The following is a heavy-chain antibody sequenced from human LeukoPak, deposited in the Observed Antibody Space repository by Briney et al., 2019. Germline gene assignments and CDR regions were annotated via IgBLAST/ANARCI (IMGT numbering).Heavy chain of an antibody. D-gene: IGHD4-17*01. CDR1: GFTFSSYG. CDR2: ISYDGSNK. V-gene: IGHV3-30*18. Sequence: GGSLRLSCAASGFTFSSYGMPWVRQAPGKGLEWVAVISYDGSNKYYADSVKGRFTISRDNSKNTLYLQMNSLRAEDTAVYYCAKGMTTVTTVYEAFDIWGQGTMVTVSS. CDR3: AKGMTTVTTVYEAFDI. J-gene: IGHJ3*02.